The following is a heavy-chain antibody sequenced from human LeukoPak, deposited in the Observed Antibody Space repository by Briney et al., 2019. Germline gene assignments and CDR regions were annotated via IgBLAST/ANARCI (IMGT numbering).Heavy chain of an antibody. V-gene: IGHV4-61*01. CDR2: IYYSGST. CDR3: ARTTEAHSWRTRYYDYYMDV. J-gene: IGHJ6*03. CDR1: GGSISSSSYY. Sequence: SETLSLTCTVSGGSISSSSYYWSWIRQPPGRGLEWIGYIYYSGSTNYNPSLKSRVTISVDTSKNQFSLKLSSVTAADTAVYYCARTTEAHSWRTRYYDYYMDVWGKGTTVTVSS. D-gene: IGHD6-13*01.